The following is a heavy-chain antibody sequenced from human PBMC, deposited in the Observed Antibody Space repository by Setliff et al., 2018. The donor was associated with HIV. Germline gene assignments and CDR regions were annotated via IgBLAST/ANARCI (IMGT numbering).Heavy chain of an antibody. V-gene: IGHV1-2*06. D-gene: IGHD2-8*01. CDR1: GYSFTGYW. CDR3: ASKVFCTNGVCLDAFDI. Sequence: ASVKVSCKASGYSFTGYWMHWVRQAPGQGLEWMGRINPHSGVTNYAQKFQGRVTMTRDTSIATAYMDLSRRTSDDTAVYYCASKVFCTNGVCLDAFDIWGQGTMVTVSS. J-gene: IGHJ3*02. CDR2: INPHSGVT.